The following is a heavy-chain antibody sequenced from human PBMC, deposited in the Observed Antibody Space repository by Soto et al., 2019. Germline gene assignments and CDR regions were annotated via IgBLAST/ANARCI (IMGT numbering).Heavy chain of an antibody. J-gene: IGHJ6*02. Sequence: PGESLKISCRGSGYNYNLHWISWVRQKPGRGLEWMGIIYPGDSDTRYNPSFQGQVTISVDKSINTAYLQWDSLEASDTATYYCARHLRSYDFFQYYYGIDVWGQGSTVT. CDR2: IYPGDSDT. CDR3: ARHLRSYDFFQYYYGIDV. V-gene: IGHV5-51*01. CDR1: GYNYNLHW. D-gene: IGHD3-16*01.